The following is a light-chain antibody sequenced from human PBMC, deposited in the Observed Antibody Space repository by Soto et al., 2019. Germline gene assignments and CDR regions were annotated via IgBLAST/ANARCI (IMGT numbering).Light chain of an antibody. CDR2: GAS. CDR1: QSVSSSY. V-gene: IGKV3-20*01. CDR3: QQYGSSPLT. Sequence: EIVLTQSPVTLAYSPLEGAALSCIASQSVSSSYLAWYQQKPGQAPRLLIYGASSRATGIPDRFSGSGSGTDFTLTISRLEPEDFAVYYCQQYGSSPLTFGGGTKV. J-gene: IGKJ4*01.